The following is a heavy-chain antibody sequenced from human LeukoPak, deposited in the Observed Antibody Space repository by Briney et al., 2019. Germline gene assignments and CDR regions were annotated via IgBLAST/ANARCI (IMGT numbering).Heavy chain of an antibody. CDR1: GFNVSRNY. V-gene: IGHV3-66*01. J-gene: IGHJ5*02. Sequence: PGGSLRLSCAASGFNVSRNYMSWVRQAPGKGLGWVSVIYAGGSTNYADSVKGRFTISRDNSKNTVYLQMNSLRAEDAAVYYCARSYGDSYNWFDPWGQGTLVTVSS. CDR2: IYAGGST. D-gene: IGHD4-17*01. CDR3: ARSYGDSYNWFDP.